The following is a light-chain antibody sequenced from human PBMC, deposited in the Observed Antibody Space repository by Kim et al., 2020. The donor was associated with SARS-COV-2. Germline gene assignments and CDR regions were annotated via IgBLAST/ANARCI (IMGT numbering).Light chain of an antibody. Sequence: EIVLTQSPATLSLSPVERATLSCRASQSVRTYLAWYQQKPGQSPRLLIYDASNRATGIPARFSGSGSGTDFTLTISSLEPEDFAVYYCQQSGNWPTFGQGTRLEIK. CDR2: DAS. V-gene: IGKV3-11*01. J-gene: IGKJ5*01. CDR1: QSVRTY. CDR3: QQSGNWPT.